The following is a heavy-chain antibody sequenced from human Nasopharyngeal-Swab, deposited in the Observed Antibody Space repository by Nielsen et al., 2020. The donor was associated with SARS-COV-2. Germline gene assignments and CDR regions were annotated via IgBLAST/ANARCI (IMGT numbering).Heavy chain of an antibody. Sequence: GSLKISCAASGFTFSSYSMHWVRQAPGKGLEWVSYISSSSSTISYADSVKGRFTISRDNAKTSLYLQMNSLRDEDTAIYYCARGGVRGDYWGQGTLVTVSS. D-gene: IGHD3-10*01. V-gene: IGHV3-48*02. CDR2: ISSSSSTI. CDR1: GFTFSSYS. CDR3: ARGGVRGDY. J-gene: IGHJ4*02.